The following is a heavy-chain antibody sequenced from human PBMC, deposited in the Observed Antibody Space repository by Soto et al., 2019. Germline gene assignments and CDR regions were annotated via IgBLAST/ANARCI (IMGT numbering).Heavy chain of an antibody. J-gene: IGHJ4*02. Sequence: EVQLVESGGGLVQPGGSLRLSCAASGLTFSSYWMHWVRQAPGKGLVWVSRINTDGSSTTYADSVKGRFTISRDNTKTTLYLQMNSLRVEDTAVYYWARASGSNIHFDYWGQGTLVTVSS. D-gene: IGHD1-26*01. CDR1: GLTFSSYW. CDR3: ARASGSNIHFDY. CDR2: INTDGSST. V-gene: IGHV3-74*01.